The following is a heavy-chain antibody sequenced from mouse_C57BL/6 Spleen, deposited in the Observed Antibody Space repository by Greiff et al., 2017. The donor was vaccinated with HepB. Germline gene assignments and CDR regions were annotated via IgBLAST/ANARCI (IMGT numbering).Heavy chain of an antibody. J-gene: IGHJ4*01. V-gene: IGHV1-18*01. Sequence: EVKVVESGPELVKPGASVKIPCKASGYTFTDYNMDWVKQSHGKSLEWIGDINPNNGGTIYNQKFKGKATLTVDKSSSTAYMELRSLTSEDTAVYYCARRGYDAMDYWGQGTSVTVSS. CDR2: INPNNGGT. CDR3: ARRGYDAMDY. CDR1: GYTFTDYN.